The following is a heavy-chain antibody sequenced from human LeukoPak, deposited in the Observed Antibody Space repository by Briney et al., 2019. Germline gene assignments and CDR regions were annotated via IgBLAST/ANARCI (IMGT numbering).Heavy chain of an antibody. CDR1: GGSFSGYY. CDR2: INHSGST. Sequence: SETLSLTCAVYGGSFSGYYWSWIRQPPGKGLEWIGEINHSGSTNYNPPLKSRVTISVDTSKNQFSLKLSSVTAADTAVYYCASSYQLLNFDYWGQGTLVTVSS. J-gene: IGHJ4*02. D-gene: IGHD2-2*01. CDR3: ASSYQLLNFDY. V-gene: IGHV4-34*01.